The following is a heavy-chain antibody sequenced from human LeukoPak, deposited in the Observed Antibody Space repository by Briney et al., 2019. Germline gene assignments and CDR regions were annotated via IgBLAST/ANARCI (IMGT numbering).Heavy chain of an antibody. Sequence: GRSLRLSCAASGYTFTGYYMHWVRQAPGQGLEWMGWINPNSGGTNYAQKFQGRVTMTRDTSISTAYMELSRLRSDDTAVYYCARVQTTYYFDYWGQGTLVTVSS. CDR1: GYTFTGYY. D-gene: IGHD1-14*01. CDR2: INPNSGGT. CDR3: ARVQTTYYFDY. V-gene: IGHV1-2*02. J-gene: IGHJ4*02.